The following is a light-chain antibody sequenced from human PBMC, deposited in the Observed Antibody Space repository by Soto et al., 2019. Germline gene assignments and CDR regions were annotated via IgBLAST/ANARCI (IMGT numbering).Light chain of an antibody. CDR3: QQYNNWSGLT. V-gene: IGKV1-5*01. J-gene: IGKJ4*01. Sequence: DIQMTQSPSTLSASVGDGVTITCRASQSISRWLAWYQQKPGKAAKLLIYDASSLESGVLSRFSGSGSGTEFTLTISSRQPDDFASYYCQQYNNWSGLTFGGGTKVEI. CDR2: DAS. CDR1: QSISRW.